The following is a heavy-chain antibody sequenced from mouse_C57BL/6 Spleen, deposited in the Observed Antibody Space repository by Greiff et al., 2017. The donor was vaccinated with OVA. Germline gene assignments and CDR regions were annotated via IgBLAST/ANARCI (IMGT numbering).Heavy chain of an antibody. CDR3: ARESDGYYGFAY. CDR2: ISYDGSN. J-gene: IGHJ3*01. CDR1: GYSITSGYY. Sequence: EVQLVESGPGLVKPSQSLSLTCSVTGYSITSGYYWNWIRQFPGNKLEWMGYISYDGSNNYNPSLKNRISITRDTSKNQFFLKLNSVTTEDTATYYCARESDGYYGFAYWGQGTLVTVSA. V-gene: IGHV3-6*01. D-gene: IGHD2-3*01.